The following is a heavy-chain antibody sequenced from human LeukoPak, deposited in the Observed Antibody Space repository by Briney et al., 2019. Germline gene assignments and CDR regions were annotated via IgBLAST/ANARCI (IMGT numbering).Heavy chain of an antibody. D-gene: IGHD3-3*01. CDR1: GGSISSSSYY. Sequence: SETLSLTCTVSGGSISSSSYYWGWIRQPPGKGLEWIVSIHHSGRTCYNPSLKSRVTISVDTSKNQFSLKLSSVTAADTAVYYCARDHLANLASRLFDPWGQGTLVTVSS. J-gene: IGHJ5*02. CDR2: IHHSGRT. V-gene: IGHV4-39*07. CDR3: ARDHLANLASRLFDP.